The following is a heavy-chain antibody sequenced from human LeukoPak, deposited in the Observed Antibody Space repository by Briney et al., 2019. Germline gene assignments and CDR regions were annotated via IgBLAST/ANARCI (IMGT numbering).Heavy chain of an antibody. J-gene: IGHJ4*02. CDR1: GGTFSSYA. V-gene: IGHV1-69*05. CDR3: ARVLARSGEMSGSYYYY. CDR2: IIPIFGTP. Sequence: SVKVSCKASGGTFSSYAIKWVRQAPGQGLEWMGGIIPIFGTPNYAQKFQGRVTITTDESTNTAYMEMSSLRPEDTAVYYCARVLARSGEMSGSYYYYWGQGTLVTVSS. D-gene: IGHD1-26*01.